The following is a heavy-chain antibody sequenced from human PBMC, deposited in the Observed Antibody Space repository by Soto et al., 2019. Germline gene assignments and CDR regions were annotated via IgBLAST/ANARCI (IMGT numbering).Heavy chain of an antibody. D-gene: IGHD6-19*01. CDR1: GYTFTSYA. J-gene: IGHJ4*02. CDR3: ARSASVAGSFRIGY. Sequence: GASVKVSCKASGYTFTSYAMHWVRQAPGQRLEWMGWINAGNGNTKYSQKFQGRVTITRATSASTAYMELSSLRSEDTAVYYCARSASVAGSFRIGYWGQGTLVTVSS. V-gene: IGHV1-3*01. CDR2: INAGNGNT.